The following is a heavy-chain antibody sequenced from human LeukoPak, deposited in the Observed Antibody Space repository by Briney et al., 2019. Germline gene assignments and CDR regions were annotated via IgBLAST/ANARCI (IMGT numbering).Heavy chain of an antibody. D-gene: IGHD4-11*01. V-gene: IGHV4-30-2*01. Sequence: SQTLSLTCAVSGVSISSGGYSWSWIRQPPGKGLEWIGYIYHSGSTYYNPSLKSRVTISVDRSKNQFSLKLSSVTAADTAVYYCARVYYSNYGGFDPWGQGTLVTVSS. CDR3: ARVYYSNYGGFDP. CDR1: GVSISSGGYS. J-gene: IGHJ5*02. CDR2: IYHSGST.